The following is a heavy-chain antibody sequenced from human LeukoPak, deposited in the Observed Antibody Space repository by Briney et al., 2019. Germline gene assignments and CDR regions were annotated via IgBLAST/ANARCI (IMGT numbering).Heavy chain of an antibody. CDR3: ARERKFNWFDP. CDR2: INHSGST. Sequence: PSETLSLTCAVYGGSFSGYYRSWIRQPPGKGLEWIGEINHSGSTNYNPSLKSRVTISVDTSKNQFSLKLSSVTAADTAVYYCARERKFNWFDPWGQGTLVTVSS. J-gene: IGHJ5*02. CDR1: GGSFSGYY. V-gene: IGHV4-34*01.